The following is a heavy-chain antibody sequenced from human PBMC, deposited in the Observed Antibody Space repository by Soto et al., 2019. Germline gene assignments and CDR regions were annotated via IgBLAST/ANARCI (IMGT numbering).Heavy chain of an antibody. V-gene: IGHV1-3*01. J-gene: IGHJ5*02. CDR1: GYTFTSYA. Sequence: ASVKVSCKASGYTFTSYAMHWVRQAPGQRLEWMGWINAGNGNTKYSQKFQGRVTITRDTSASTAYMELSSLRSEDTAVYYCARAIAVAGNNWFDPWGQGTLVTVSS. CDR2: INAGNGNT. D-gene: IGHD6-19*01. CDR3: ARAIAVAGNNWFDP.